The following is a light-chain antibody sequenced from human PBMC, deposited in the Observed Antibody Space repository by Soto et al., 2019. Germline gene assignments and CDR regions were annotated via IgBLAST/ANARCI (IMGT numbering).Light chain of an antibody. CDR1: SSDVGSNS. Sequence: QSALTQPPSASGTPGQRVTISCSGSSSDVGSNSVNCYQQRQATAPNLLIYSNNQRRSAVPDRFSGSKSGTSASPAISVLQSEDEADYYCAAWDESLNGPVFGGGTKLTVL. J-gene: IGLJ2*01. V-gene: IGLV1-44*01. CDR2: SNN. CDR3: AAWDESLNGPV.